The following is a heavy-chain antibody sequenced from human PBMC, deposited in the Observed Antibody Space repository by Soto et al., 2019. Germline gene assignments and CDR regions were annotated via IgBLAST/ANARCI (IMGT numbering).Heavy chain of an antibody. V-gene: IGHV1-2*04. Sequence: ASVKVSCKASGYTFTGYYMHWLRQAPGQGLEWMGWINPNSGGTNYAQKFQGWVTMTRDTSISTAYMELSRLRSDDTAVYYCARGPDIVVVPAATAHFDYWGQGTLVTVSS. CDR2: INPNSGGT. CDR3: ARGPDIVVVPAATAHFDY. CDR1: GYTFTGYY. J-gene: IGHJ4*02. D-gene: IGHD2-2*01.